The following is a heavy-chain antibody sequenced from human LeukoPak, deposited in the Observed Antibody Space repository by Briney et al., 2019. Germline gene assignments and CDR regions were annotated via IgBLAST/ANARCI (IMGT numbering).Heavy chain of an antibody. J-gene: IGHJ4*02. D-gene: IGHD1-26*01. Sequence: GGSLRLSCAASGFTVSSNYMSGVRQAPGKGLEWLSVIYSGGSTYYADSVKGRFTTSRDNSKNTLYLQMNSLRAEDTAVYYCARESADGTFFDYWGQGTLVTVSS. CDR2: IYSGGST. V-gene: IGHV3-66*01. CDR3: ARESADGTFFDY. CDR1: GFTVSSNY.